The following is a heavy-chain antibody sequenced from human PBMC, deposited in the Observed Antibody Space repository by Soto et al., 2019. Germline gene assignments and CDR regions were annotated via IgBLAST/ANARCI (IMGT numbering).Heavy chain of an antibody. J-gene: IGHJ5*02. Sequence: SETLSLTGAVYGGSFSGYCWSWIRQPPGKGLEWIGEINHSGSTNYNPSLKSRVTISVDTSKNQFSLKLSSVTAADTAVYYCARGRKPGGYCSGGSCYSCWFDPWGQGTLVTVSS. CDR3: ARGRKPGGYCSGGSCYSCWFDP. CDR2: INHSGST. D-gene: IGHD2-15*01. CDR1: GGSFSGYC. V-gene: IGHV4-34*01.